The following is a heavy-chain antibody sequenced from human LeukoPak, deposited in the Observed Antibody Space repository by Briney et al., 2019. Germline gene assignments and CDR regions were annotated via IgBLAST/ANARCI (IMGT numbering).Heavy chain of an antibody. J-gene: IGHJ6*04. Sequence: SVKVSCKASGGTFSSYAIIWVRQAPGQGLEWMGRIIPILGIANYAQKFQGRVTITADKSTSTAYMELSSLRSEDTAVYYCARDRKAPSGSTRKNYYSGRDVWAKGHGHRLL. CDR3: ARDRKAPSGSTRKNYYSGRDV. CDR2: IIPILGIA. V-gene: IGHV1-69*04. D-gene: IGHD1-26*01. CDR1: GGTFSSYA.